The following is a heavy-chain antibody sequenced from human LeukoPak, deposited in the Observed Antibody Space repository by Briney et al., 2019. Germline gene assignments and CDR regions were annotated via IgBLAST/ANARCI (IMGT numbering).Heavy chain of an antibody. J-gene: IGHJ4*02. V-gene: IGHV7-4-1*02. Sequence: GASVKVSCKASGYTFTNYAMNWVRQAPGQGLEWMGWINTNTGNPTYAPGFTGRFVFSLDTSVSTAYLQISSLKAEDTAVYYCARDPNHYYDSSGYYGDYWGQGTLVTVSS. CDR3: ARDPNHYYDSSGYYGDY. D-gene: IGHD3-22*01. CDR1: GYTFTNYA. CDR2: INTNTGNP.